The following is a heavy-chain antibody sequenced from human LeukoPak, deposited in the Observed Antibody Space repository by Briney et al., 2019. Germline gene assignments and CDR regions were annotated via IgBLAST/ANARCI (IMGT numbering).Heavy chain of an antibody. D-gene: IGHD3-9*01. CDR3: AKWGDYDVLTGYYDPDN. CDR2: IVGGGADT. CDR1: GFLLSNYA. V-gene: IGHV3-23*01. J-gene: IGHJ4*02. Sequence: GPSLRLSCAAAGFLLSNYAMSWARQAPGKGLGLVSAIVGGGADTYSAASVKGRFTISRDNPRNTLYLQMNSLRAEDTAVYYCAKWGDYDVLTGYYDPDNWGQGTLVTVSS.